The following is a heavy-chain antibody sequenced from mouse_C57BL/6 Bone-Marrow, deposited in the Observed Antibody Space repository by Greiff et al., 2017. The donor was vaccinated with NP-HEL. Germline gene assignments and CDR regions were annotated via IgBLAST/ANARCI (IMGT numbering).Heavy chain of an antibody. D-gene: IGHD2-3*01. V-gene: IGHV5-4*01. CDR1: GFTFSSYA. Sequence: EVQLVESGGGLVKPGGSLKLSCAASGFTFSSYAMSWVRQTPEKRLEWVATISDGGSYTYYPDNVKGRFTISRDNAKNNLYLQMSHLKSEDTAMYYCARVDGYYFAWFAYWGQGTLVTVSA. J-gene: IGHJ3*01. CDR3: ARVDGYYFAWFAY. CDR2: ISDGGSYT.